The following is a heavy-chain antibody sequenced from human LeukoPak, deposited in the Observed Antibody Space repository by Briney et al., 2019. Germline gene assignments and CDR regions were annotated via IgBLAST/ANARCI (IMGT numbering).Heavy chain of an antibody. CDR3: AKARGYSNYGYYFDY. CDR2: IRYDGSNK. Sequence: GGSLRLSCAASGFTFSSYGMHWVRQAPGKGLEGVAFIRYDGSNKYYADSVKGRFTISRDNSKNTLYLQMNSLRAEDTAVYYCAKARGYSNYGYYFDYWGQGTLVTVSS. J-gene: IGHJ4*02. CDR1: GFTFSSYG. D-gene: IGHD4-11*01. V-gene: IGHV3-30*02.